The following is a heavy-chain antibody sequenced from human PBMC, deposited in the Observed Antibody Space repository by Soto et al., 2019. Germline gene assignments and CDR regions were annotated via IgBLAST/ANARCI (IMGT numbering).Heavy chain of an antibody. J-gene: IGHJ4*02. CDR2: IKQDGSEK. Sequence: PXGSLRLSCAASGFTFSSYWMSWVRQAAGKGLEWVANIKQDGSEKYYVDSVKGRFTISRDNAKNSLYLQMNSLRASDTAMYYCARQIYDSDTGPNFQYYFDSWGQGTPVTVSS. V-gene: IGHV3-7*03. CDR3: ARQIYDSDTGPNFQYYFDS. D-gene: IGHD3-22*01. CDR1: GFTFSSYW.